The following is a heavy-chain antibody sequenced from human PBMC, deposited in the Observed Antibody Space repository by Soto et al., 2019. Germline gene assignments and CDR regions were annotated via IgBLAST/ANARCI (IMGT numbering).Heavy chain of an antibody. CDR1: GFTFSGYA. Sequence: QVQLVESGGGVVQPGRSLRLSCAASGFTFSGYAMHWVRQAPGKGLEWVAVTRHDGGNKYYADSVKGRFTISRDNPRKTLDLQVNHLRAEDAAVYDGAKEPGARSSSYGMDYWGQGTTVTLSS. CDR2: TRHDGGNK. CDR3: AKEPGARSSSYGMDY. J-gene: IGHJ6*02. D-gene: IGHD1-26*01. V-gene: IGHV3-33*06.